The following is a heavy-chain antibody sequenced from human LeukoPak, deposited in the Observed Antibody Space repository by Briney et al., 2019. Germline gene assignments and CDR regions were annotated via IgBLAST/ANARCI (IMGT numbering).Heavy chain of an antibody. D-gene: IGHD3-22*01. CDR3: ARNYYYGSNGYFHY. V-gene: IGHV3-7*01. CDR2: INQDGDEK. Sequence: PGGSLRLSCVTSGFRFSTYWMSWVRQAPGKGLEWVANINQDGDEKYHVDSVEGRFTISRDNAKNSLYLQMHSLRAEDTAVYYCARNYYYGSNGYFHYWGQGTLVTVSS. J-gene: IGHJ4*02. CDR1: GFRFSTYW.